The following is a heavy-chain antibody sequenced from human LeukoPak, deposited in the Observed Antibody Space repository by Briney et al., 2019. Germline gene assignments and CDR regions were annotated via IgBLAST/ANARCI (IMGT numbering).Heavy chain of an antibody. Sequence: PGGSLRLSCAASGFTFSSYSMNWVRQAPGKGLEWVSSISSSSSYIYYEDSVKGRFTISRDNAKNSLYLQMNSLRAEDTAVYYCAKSGTTAMAYWGQGTLVTVSS. D-gene: IGHD5-18*01. CDR2: ISSSSSYI. J-gene: IGHJ4*02. V-gene: IGHV3-21*04. CDR3: AKSGTTAMAY. CDR1: GFTFSSYS.